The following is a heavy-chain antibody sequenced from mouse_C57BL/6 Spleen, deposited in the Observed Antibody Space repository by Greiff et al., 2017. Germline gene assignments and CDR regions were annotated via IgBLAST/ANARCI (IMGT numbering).Heavy chain of an antibody. J-gene: IGHJ4*01. CDR1: GYTFTSYG. Sequence: VQLQQSGAELVRPGASVKLSCKASGYTFTSYGISWVKQRTGQGLEWIGEIYPRSGNTYYNDKFKGKATLTADKSSSTAYMELRSLTSEDSAVYFCARSQLTGGGFYAMDYWGQGTSVTVSS. D-gene: IGHD4-1*01. CDR3: ARSQLTGGGFYAMDY. CDR2: IYPRSGNT. V-gene: IGHV1-81*01.